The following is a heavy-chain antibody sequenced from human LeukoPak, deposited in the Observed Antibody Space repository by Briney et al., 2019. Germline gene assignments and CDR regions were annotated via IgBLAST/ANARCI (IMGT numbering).Heavy chain of an antibody. D-gene: IGHD1-26*01. CDR3: ARIAESGLLYWYFDL. CDR1: GYTFTGYY. J-gene: IGHJ2*01. V-gene: IGHV1-2*02. Sequence: GASVKVTCKASGYTFTGYYMHWVRQAPGQGLEWMGWINPNSGGTNYAQKFQGRVTMTRDTSISTAYMELSRLRSDDTAVYYCARIAESGLLYWYFDLWGRGTLVTVSS. CDR2: INPNSGGT.